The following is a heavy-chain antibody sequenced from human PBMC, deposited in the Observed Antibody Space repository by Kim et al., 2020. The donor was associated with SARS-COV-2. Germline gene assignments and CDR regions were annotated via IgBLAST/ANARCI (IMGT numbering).Heavy chain of an antibody. J-gene: IGHJ6*02. CDR2: ISPYNGNT. V-gene: IGHV1-18*01. D-gene: IGHD3-10*01. CDR1: GYTFISYG. CDR3: AREGYYPGSGTYRPPNNYGIDV. Sequence: ASVKVSCKASGYTFISYGLSWVRQAPGQGLEWMGWISPYNGNTYYGQNFQGRVSMTTDTSTRTAYMELRSLTSDDTAVYYFAREGYYPGSGTYRPPNNYGIDVWGLGTTVTVSS.